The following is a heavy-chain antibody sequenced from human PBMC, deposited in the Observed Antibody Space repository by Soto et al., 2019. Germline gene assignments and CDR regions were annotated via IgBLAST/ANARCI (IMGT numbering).Heavy chain of an antibody. V-gene: IGHV3-53*01. CDR2: IYSGGST. CDR1: GFTFSSNY. J-gene: IGHJ4*02. CDR3: ARVAGSGAFDY. Sequence: GGSLRLPCAASGFTFSSNYMSWVRQAPGKGLEWVSVIYSGGSTYYADSVKGRFTISRDNSKNTLYLQMNSLRAEDTAVYYCARVAGSGAFDYWGQGTLVTVSS. D-gene: IGHD3-10*01.